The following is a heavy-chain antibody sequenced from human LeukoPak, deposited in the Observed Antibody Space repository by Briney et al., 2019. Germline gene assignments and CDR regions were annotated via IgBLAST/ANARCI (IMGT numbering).Heavy chain of an antibody. CDR1: GGSLSSYY. CDR3: ARTASVRGVIKELDY. V-gene: IGHV4-59*01. Sequence: SETLSLTCTVSGGSLSSYYWSWLRQPPGKGREWIGYIYYSGSTNYTPSHNRPVTISVDTSKNQFSLKLSSVTAADTAVYYCARTASVRGVIKELDYWGQGTLVTVSS. CDR2: IYYSGST. J-gene: IGHJ4*02. D-gene: IGHD3-10*02.